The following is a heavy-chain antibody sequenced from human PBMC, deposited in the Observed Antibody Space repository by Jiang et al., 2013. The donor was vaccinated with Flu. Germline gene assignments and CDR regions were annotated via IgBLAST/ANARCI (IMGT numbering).Heavy chain of an antibody. CDR3: ARDSYYYEEDAFDI. V-gene: IGHV4-31*02. J-gene: IGHJ3*02. Sequence: WIGYIYYSGSTYYNPSLKSRVTISVDTSKNQFSLKLSSVTAADTAVYYCARDSYYYEEDAFDIWGQGTMVTVSS. CDR2: IYYSGST. D-gene: IGHD3-22*01.